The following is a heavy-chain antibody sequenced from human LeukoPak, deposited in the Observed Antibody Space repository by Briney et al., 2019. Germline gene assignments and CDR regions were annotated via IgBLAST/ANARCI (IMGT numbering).Heavy chain of an antibody. V-gene: IGHV4-59*01. J-gene: IGHJ5*02. Sequence: SETLSLTCTVSGGSISSYYWSWIRQPPGKGLEWIGYIYYSGSTNYNPSLKSRVTISVDTSKNQFSLKLSSVTAADTAVYYCARYYYGSGNQNWFDPWGQGTLVTVSS. CDR1: GGSISSYY. D-gene: IGHD3-10*01. CDR2: IYYSGST. CDR3: ARYYYGSGNQNWFDP.